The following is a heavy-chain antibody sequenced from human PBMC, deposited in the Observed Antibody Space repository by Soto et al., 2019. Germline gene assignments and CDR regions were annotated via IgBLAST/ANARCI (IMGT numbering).Heavy chain of an antibody. D-gene: IGHD6-13*01. Sequence: GGSLRLSCAASGFTFSSYWMHWVRQAPGKGLVWVSRINSDGSSTSYADSVKGRFTISRDNAKNTLYLQMNSLRAEDTAVYYCAGSTTKSWYFYGSWFDPWGQGTLVTVSS. V-gene: IGHV3-74*01. CDR2: INSDGSST. J-gene: IGHJ5*02. CDR1: GFTFSSYW. CDR3: AGSTTKSWYFYGSWFDP.